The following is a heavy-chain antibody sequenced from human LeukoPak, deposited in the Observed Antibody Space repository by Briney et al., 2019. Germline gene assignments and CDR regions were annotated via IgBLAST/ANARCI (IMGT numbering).Heavy chain of an antibody. Sequence: ASVKVSCKASGYTFTSYDINWVRQATGQGLEWMGWMNPNSGNTGYAQKFQGRVTMTRNTSISTAYMELSSLRSEDTAVYYCARGHSISRRYDILTGYYRRRWFDPWCQGTPVTVSS. CDR2: MNPNSGNT. CDR3: ARGHSISRRYDILTGYYRRRWFDP. J-gene: IGHJ5*02. D-gene: IGHD3-9*01. CDR1: GYTFTSYD. V-gene: IGHV1-8*01.